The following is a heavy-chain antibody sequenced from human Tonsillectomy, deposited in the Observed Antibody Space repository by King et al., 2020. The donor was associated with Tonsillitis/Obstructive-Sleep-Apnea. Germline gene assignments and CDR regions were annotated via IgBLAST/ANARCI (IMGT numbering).Heavy chain of an antibody. CDR3: ARDESITGTNNAFDI. Sequence: VQLPQWGAGLLKPSETLSLTCAVYGGSFSGYYWSWIRQPPGKGLEWIGEINHSGSTNYNPSLKSRVTISVDTSKNQFSLKLSSVTAADTAVYYCARDESITGTNNAFDIWGQGTMVTVSS. CDR1: GGSFSGYY. CDR2: INHSGST. D-gene: IGHD1-7*01. J-gene: IGHJ3*02. V-gene: IGHV4-34*01.